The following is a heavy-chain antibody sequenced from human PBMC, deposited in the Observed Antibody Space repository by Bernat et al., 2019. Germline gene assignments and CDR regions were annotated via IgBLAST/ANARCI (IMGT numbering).Heavy chain of an antibody. Sequence: QLQLQQSGPGLVKPSGTLSLTCAVSGGSISSSNWRSWVRQPPGKGLGWIGEIYHSGSTNSNPALKSRVTVTRNKTKSKCSLRLSIVTSADTARYYCERNPRYSDNWFDPWGQGTLVTVSS. CDR3: ERNPRYSDNWFDP. J-gene: IGHJ5*02. CDR1: GGSISSSNW. D-gene: IGHD5-18*01. CDR2: IYHSGST. V-gene: IGHV4-4*02.